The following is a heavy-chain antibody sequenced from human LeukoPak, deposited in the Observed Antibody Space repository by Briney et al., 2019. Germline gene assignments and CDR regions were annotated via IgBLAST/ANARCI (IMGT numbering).Heavy chain of an antibody. D-gene: IGHD6-19*01. J-gene: IGHJ3*02. CDR2: IWYDGSNK. CDR1: GFTFSSYA. Sequence: GRSLRLSCAASGFTFSSYAMHWIRQAPGKGLEWVAVIWYDGSNKYYADPVKGRFTISRDNSKNTLYLQMNSLRAEDTAVYYCARDRDGWYSAFDIWGQGTMVTVSS. CDR3: ARDRDGWYSAFDI. V-gene: IGHV3-33*08.